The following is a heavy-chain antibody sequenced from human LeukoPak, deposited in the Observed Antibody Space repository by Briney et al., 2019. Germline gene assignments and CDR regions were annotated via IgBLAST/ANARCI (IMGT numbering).Heavy chain of an antibody. Sequence: GGSLRLSCAASGFTFSSYSMNWVRQAPGKGLEWVSSISSSSSHIYYADSVKGRFTISRDNAKNSLYLQMNSLRAEDTAVYYCALSYGSGSYDFDYWGQGTLVTVSS. D-gene: IGHD3-10*01. V-gene: IGHV3-21*01. CDR3: ALSYGSGSYDFDY. J-gene: IGHJ4*02. CDR1: GFTFSSYS. CDR2: ISSSSSHI.